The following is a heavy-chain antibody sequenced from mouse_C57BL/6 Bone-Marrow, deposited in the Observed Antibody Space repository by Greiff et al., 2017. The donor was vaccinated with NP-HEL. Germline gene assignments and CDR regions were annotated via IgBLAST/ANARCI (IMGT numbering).Heavy chain of an antibody. V-gene: IGHV1-82*01. CDR3: ARGGVSTMGTTGTMDY. CDR2: IYPGDGDT. J-gene: IGHJ4*01. CDR1: GYAFSSSW. D-gene: IGHD2-2*01. Sequence: VQLQQSGPEPVKPGASVKISCKASGYAFSSSWMNWVKQRPGKGLEWIGRIYPGDGDTNYNGKFKGKATLTADKSSSTAYMQLSSLTSEDSAVYFCARGGVSTMGTTGTMDYWGQGTSVTVSS.